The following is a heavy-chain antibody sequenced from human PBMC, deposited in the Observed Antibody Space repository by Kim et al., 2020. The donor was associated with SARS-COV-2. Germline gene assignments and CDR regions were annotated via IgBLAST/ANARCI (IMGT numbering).Heavy chain of an antibody. V-gene: IGHV5-51*01. J-gene: IGHJ6*02. D-gene: IGHD2-2*01. CDR2: IYPGDSDT. CDR3: AKSTRSRDCNVILKPASLGMDV. CDR1: GYSFTNYW. Sequence: GESLKISCKGSGYSFTNYWIAWVRQMPGKGLECMGIIYPGDSDTRYSPSFQGQVTISVDKSISTAYLQWSSLKASDTAVYYCAKSTRSRDCNVILKPASLGMDVWGQATTVTVAS.